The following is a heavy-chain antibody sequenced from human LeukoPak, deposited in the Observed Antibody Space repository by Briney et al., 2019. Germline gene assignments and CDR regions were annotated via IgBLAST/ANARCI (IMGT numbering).Heavy chain of an antibody. D-gene: IGHD2-15*01. CDR2: ISGRGGTT. V-gene: IGHV3-23*01. CDR1: GFTFSSYS. Sequence: GGSLTLSCAASGFTFSSYSMSWVRQAPGKGLEWVSVISGRGGTTHYADSEKGRFTITRDNSKNTLYLQMNSLRAEDTAVYYCARESHHRSGYYDYWGQGTLVTVSS. J-gene: IGHJ4*02. CDR3: ARESHHRSGYYDY.